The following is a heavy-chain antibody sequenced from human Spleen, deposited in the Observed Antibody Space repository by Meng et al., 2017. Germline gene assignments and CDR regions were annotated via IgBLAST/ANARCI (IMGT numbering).Heavy chain of an antibody. D-gene: IGHD3-22*01. J-gene: IGHJ4*02. CDR2: IDNSGST. V-gene: IGHV4-59*01. CDR1: GGSISGYY. Sequence: SETLSLTCTVSGGSISGYYWSWIRQPPGKGLEWIGYIDNSGSTNYNPSLKSRVTVSVDTSKNQFSLKLSSVTAADTAVYYCASGYYYSYFDYWGQGTLVTVSS. CDR3: ASGYYYSYFDY.